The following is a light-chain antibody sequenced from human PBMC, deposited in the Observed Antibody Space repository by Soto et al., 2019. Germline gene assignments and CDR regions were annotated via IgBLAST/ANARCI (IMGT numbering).Light chain of an antibody. J-gene: IGKJ1*01. V-gene: IGKV3-20*01. CDR3: HKYGSSPRT. Sequence: VLTQSPGTLSLSPGERATLSCRASQSVSNNYLAWYQQKPGQAPRLLIYGASSRATGIPDRFAGSGSGTDFTLTITRLEPEDFAVYYCHKYGSSPRTLGQGTKVDIK. CDR1: QSVSNNY. CDR2: GAS.